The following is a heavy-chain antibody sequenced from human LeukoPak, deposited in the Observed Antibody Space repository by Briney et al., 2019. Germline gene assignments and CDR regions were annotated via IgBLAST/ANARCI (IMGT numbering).Heavy chain of an antibody. CDR2: IYYSGST. CDR3: ARVTESYGSGRRHNYYYYYMDV. CDR1: GGSISSSSYY. J-gene: IGHJ6*03. Sequence: SETLSLTCTVSGGSISSSSYYWGWIRQPPGKGLEWIGSIYYSGSTYYNPSLKSRVTISVDTSKNQFSLKLNSMTAANTAVYYCARVTESYGSGRRHNYYYYYMDVWGKGTTVTISS. V-gene: IGHV4-39*07. D-gene: IGHD3-10*01.